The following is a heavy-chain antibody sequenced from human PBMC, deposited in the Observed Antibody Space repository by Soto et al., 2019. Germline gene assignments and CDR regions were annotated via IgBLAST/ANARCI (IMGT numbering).Heavy chain of an antibody. CDR3: AXXXXXDSFTXGSCMDV. Sequence: TCTVSGGSISSYYWSWIRQPPGKGLEWIGYIYYSGSTNYNPSLKSRDTISVDTSKNQFSLKLSSVTAADTAEYYCAXXXXXDSFTXGSCMDVWGXGTTVTVSS. D-gene: IGHD3-10*01. CDR1: GGSISSYY. V-gene: IGHV4-59*08. J-gene: IGHJ6*01. CDR2: IYYSGST.